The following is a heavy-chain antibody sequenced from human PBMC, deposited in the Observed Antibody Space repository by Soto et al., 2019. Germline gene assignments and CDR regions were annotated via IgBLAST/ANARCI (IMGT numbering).Heavy chain of an antibody. CDR3: ARAISGYVT. CDR2: INAGNGNT. CDR1: GITFNTYA. J-gene: IGHJ4*02. V-gene: IGHV1-3*01. Sequence: ASVKVSCKASGITFNTYAIHWVRQAPGQGLEWMGWINAGNGNTRYSQKFQGRVTLTRDTSASTTYMDLSSLRSEDTAIYYCARAISGYVTWGQGTLVTVSS. D-gene: IGHD5-12*01.